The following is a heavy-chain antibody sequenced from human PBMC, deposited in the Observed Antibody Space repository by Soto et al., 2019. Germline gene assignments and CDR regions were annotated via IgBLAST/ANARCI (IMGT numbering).Heavy chain of an antibody. J-gene: IGHJ3*02. V-gene: IGHV1-18*04. CDR2: ISVYNANT. CDR1: GYTFISYG. Sequence: GASVKVSCKASGYTFISYGISWVRQAPGQGLEWMGWISVYNANTNYAQKFQGRVTMTTDTSTSTAYMELRSLRSDDTAVYYCARARTPYGDYDAFDIWGQGTMVTV. CDR3: ARARTPYGDYDAFDI. D-gene: IGHD4-17*01.